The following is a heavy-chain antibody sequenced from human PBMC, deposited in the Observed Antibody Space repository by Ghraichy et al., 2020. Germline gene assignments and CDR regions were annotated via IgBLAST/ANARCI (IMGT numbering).Heavy chain of an antibody. J-gene: IGHJ4*02. D-gene: IGHD6-19*01. Sequence: GESLNISCAASGFTFSSYGMHWVRQAPGKGLEWVAVIWYDGSNKYYADSVKGRFTISRDNSKNTLYLQMNSLRAEDTAVYYCAREQWLVYFDYWGQGTLVTVSS. CDR1: GFTFSSYG. CDR3: AREQWLVYFDY. V-gene: IGHV3-33*01. CDR2: IWYDGSNK.